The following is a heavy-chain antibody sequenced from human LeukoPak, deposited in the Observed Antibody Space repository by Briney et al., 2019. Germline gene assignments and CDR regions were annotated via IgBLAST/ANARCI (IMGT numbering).Heavy chain of an antibody. CDR1: GFTFSIYA. D-gene: IGHD3-10*01. V-gene: IGHV3-7*01. CDR2: IKRGGSEK. CDR3: GRGDENYYGSRSQDY. J-gene: IGHJ4*02. Sequence: PGGSLRLSCAASGFTFSIYAMSWVRQAPGKGLEWVANIKRGGSEKYYVDSVKGRFTISRDNAKNSLYLQMNSLRAEDTAVYYCGRGDENYYGSRSQDYWGQGPLVTVSS.